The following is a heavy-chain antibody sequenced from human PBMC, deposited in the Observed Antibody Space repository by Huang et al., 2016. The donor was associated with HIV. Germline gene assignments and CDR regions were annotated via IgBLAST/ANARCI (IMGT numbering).Heavy chain of an antibody. Sequence: QVQLVQSGAEVKKPGSSVKVSCKASGGTFSSYVISWVRQAPGQGLEGMGGITPNFDKTNYAKKFQGRVTIIADESTRTAYMEMSSLRPEDTATYYCATGPRGSGSFNWGQGTLVIVSS. D-gene: IGHD1-26*01. CDR1: GGTFSSYV. CDR3: ATGPRGSGSFN. J-gene: IGHJ4*02. V-gene: IGHV1-69*01. CDR2: ITPNFDKT.